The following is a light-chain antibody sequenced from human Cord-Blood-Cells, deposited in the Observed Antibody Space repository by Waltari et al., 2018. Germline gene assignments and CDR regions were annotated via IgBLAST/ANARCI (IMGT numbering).Light chain of an antibody. CDR2: EGS. Sequence: QSALTQPASVSGSPGQSITISCTGTSSDVGSYNLVSWYQQHPGKAPKLMIYEGSKRRSGVSNRFSGSKSGNTASLTISGLQAEDEADYYCCSYAGSSTNWVFGGGTKLIVL. V-gene: IGLV2-23*01. CDR1: SSDVGSYNL. CDR3: CSYAGSSTNWV. J-gene: IGLJ3*02.